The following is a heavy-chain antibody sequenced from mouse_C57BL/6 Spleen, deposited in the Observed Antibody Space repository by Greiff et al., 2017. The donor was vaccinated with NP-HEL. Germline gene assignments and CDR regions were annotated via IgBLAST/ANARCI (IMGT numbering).Heavy chain of an antibody. J-gene: IGHJ3*01. Sequence: QVQLKQSGAELVKPGASVKISCKASGYAFSSYWMNWVKQRPGKGLEWIGQIYPGDGDTNYNGKFKGKATMTGDKSSSTAYMQFSSLTSEDSAVYFCAKGDLGLKCFAWFAYWGQGTLVTVSA. V-gene: IGHV1-80*01. CDR3: AKGDLGLKCFAWFAY. CDR1: GYAFSSYW. CDR2: IYPGDGDT. D-gene: IGHD2-13*01.